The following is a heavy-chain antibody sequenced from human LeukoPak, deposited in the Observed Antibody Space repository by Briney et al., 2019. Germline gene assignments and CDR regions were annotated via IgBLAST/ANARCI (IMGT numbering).Heavy chain of an antibody. CDR2: ISYDGSNK. J-gene: IGHJ4*02. V-gene: IGHV3-30*18. D-gene: IGHD6-19*01. CDR1: GFTFSSYG. CDR3: AKDKGIAVAGTCDY. Sequence: GRSLRLSCAASGFTFSSYGMHWVRQAPGKGLEWVAVISYDGSNKYYADSVKGRFTISRDNSKNTLYLQMNSLRAEDTAVYYCAKDKGIAVAGTCDYWGQGTLVTVSS.